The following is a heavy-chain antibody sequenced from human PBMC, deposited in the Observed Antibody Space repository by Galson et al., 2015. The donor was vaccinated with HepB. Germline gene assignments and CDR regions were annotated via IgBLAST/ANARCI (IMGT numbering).Heavy chain of an antibody. CDR1: GFTFSTSG. V-gene: IGHV3-30*03. CDR3: ARDRHPWHIDY. CDR2: ISFDGNYI. J-gene: IGHJ4*02. D-gene: IGHD5-12*01. Sequence: SLRLSCAASGFTFSTSGAHWLRQAPGKGLEWVAVISFDGNYIEYSDSVKGRFTISRDNLKNTLYLQMTSLRVEDTAVYYCARDRHPWHIDYWGQGTLVTVSS.